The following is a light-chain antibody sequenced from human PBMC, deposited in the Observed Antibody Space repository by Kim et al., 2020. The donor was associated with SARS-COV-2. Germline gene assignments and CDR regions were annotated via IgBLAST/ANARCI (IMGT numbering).Light chain of an antibody. CDR3: PHYGTPPLT. CDR2: GAS. V-gene: IGKV3-20*01. Sequence: PGKRATPPCTARQRRINNFSSWYQQKPRPTPRLLIYGASRTAPGIPDRFRGGGSQTDFILTISRLDPEDFSLFYCPHYGTPPLTFGGGAKVDIK. J-gene: IGKJ4*01. CDR1: QRRINNF.